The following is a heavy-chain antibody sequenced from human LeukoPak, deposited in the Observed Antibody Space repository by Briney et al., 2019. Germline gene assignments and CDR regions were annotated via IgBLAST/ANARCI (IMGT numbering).Heavy chain of an antibody. Sequence: GESVKISCAASGFTLSANYMSWVRQAPGKGLEWVSVIYSGGTTVSADSVKGRFTSSRDTSKNTLSLRMNSLRVEDTAIYYCARDRIGYMDVWGKGTSVIVSS. J-gene: IGHJ6*03. D-gene: IGHD3-10*01. CDR3: ARDRIGYMDV. V-gene: IGHV3-53*01. CDR2: IYSGGTT. CDR1: GFTLSANY.